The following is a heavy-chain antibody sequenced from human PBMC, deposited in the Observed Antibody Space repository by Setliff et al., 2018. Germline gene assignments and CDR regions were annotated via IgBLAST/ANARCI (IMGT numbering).Heavy chain of an antibody. V-gene: IGHV4-4*07. Sequence: KPSETLSLTCTVSGGSIGSYYWSWIRQPAGKGLEWIGRIYTSGSTNYNPSLKSRVTMSVDTSKNQFSLKLSSVTAADTAVYYCARARDTSGYFQYYFDFWGQGTLVTVSS. CDR3: ARARDTSGYFQYYFDF. CDR1: GGSIGSYY. CDR2: IYTSGST. J-gene: IGHJ4*02. D-gene: IGHD3-22*01.